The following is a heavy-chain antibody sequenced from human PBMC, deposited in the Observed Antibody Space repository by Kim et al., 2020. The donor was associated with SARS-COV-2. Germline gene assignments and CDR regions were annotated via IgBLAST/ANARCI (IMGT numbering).Heavy chain of an antibody. V-gene: IGHV4-39*01. CDR1: GGSISSSSYY. CDR3: AQTIAAAGAQYFDY. J-gene: IGHJ4*02. CDR2: IYYSGST. Sequence: SETLSLTCTVSGGSISSSSYYWGWIRQPPGKGLEWIGSIYYSGSTYYNPSLKSRVTISVDTSKNQFSLKLSSVTAADTAVYYCAQTIAAAGAQYFDYWGQGTLVTVSS. D-gene: IGHD6-13*01.